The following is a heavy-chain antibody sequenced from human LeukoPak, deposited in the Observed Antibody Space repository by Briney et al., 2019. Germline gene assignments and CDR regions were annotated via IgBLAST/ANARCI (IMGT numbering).Heavy chain of an antibody. CDR3: ARQTVMGATRWFDP. D-gene: IGHD1-26*01. J-gene: IGHJ5*02. V-gene: IGHV4-39*01. CDR1: GGSFSRSSYY. Sequence: SETLSLTCTVSGGSFSRSSYYWGWIRQPPGTGLEWIGGIYYSGSTYYNPSLKSRVTLSVDTSKNQFSLKLSSVTAADTALYYCARQTVMGATRWFDPWGQGTLVTVSS. CDR2: IYYSGST.